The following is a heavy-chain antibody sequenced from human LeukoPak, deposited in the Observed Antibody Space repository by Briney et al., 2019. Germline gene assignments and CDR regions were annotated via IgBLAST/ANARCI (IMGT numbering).Heavy chain of an antibody. Sequence: GRSLRLSCAASGFTFSSYGMPWVRQAPGKGLEWVAVIWYDGSNKYYADSVKGRFTISRDNSKNTLYLQINSLRAEDTAVYYCARDRYSSGFYFDYWGQGTLVTVSS. D-gene: IGHD6-19*01. J-gene: IGHJ4*02. CDR1: GFTFSSYG. CDR3: ARDRYSSGFYFDY. CDR2: IWYDGSNK. V-gene: IGHV3-33*01.